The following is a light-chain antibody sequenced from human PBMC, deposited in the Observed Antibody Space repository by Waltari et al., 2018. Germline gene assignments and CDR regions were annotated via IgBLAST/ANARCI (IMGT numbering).Light chain of an antibody. V-gene: IGLV2-11*01. CDR2: DVT. J-gene: IGLJ2*01. CDR1: SSDVGGYDF. Sequence: QSALTQPRSVSGSPGQSVTISCTGTSSDVGGYDFVSWYQQHPGKAPNPMIYDVTKRPSGFPGRFSGSKSGNTASLTISGLQTEDEAAYYCCSFAGSYTSYVIFGGGTKLTVL. CDR3: CSFAGSYTSYVI.